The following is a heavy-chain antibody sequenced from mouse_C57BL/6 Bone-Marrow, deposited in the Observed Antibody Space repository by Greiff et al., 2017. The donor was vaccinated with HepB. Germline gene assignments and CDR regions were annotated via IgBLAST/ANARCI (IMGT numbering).Heavy chain of an antibody. Sequence: EVQGVESGEGLVKPGGSLKFSCAASGFTFSSYAMSWVRQTPEKRLEWVAYISSGGDYIYYADTVKGRFTISRDNARNTRYLQMSSLKSEDTAMYYCTRDSVGSSFAYWGQGTLVTVSA. D-gene: IGHD1-1*01. CDR1: GFTFSSYA. CDR3: TRDSVGSSFAY. J-gene: IGHJ3*01. CDR2: ISSGGDYI. V-gene: IGHV5-9-1*02.